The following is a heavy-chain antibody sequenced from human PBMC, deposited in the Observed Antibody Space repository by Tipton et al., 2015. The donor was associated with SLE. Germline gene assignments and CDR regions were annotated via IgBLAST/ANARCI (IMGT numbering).Heavy chain of an antibody. J-gene: IGHJ6*02. CDR3: ARSQLSGDGTYYYYGMDV. V-gene: IGHV4-59*01. CDR2: FFDDGST. D-gene: IGHD7-27*01. CDR1: GGSISGYH. Sequence: TLSLTCRVSGGSISGYHWSWLRQPPGKGLEWIGYFFDDGSTSYNRSLKSRVSISVDTSKNQFSLKLNSVTAADTAVYYCARSQLSGDGTYYYYGMDVWGQGTTVTVSS.